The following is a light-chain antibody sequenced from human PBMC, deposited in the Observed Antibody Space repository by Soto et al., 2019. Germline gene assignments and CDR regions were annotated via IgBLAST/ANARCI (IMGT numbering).Light chain of an antibody. J-gene: IGKJ1*01. CDR1: QNIRSS. V-gene: IGKV3D-15*01. CDR3: QQYAGSPRT. Sequence: EVVMTQSPASLSASPGERVTLSCRASQNIRSSLAWYQQRPGQAPRLLIYYISTRATGIPARFSGSGSGTEFTLTINRVEPEDFAVYFCQQYAGSPRTFGQGTKVDI. CDR2: YIS.